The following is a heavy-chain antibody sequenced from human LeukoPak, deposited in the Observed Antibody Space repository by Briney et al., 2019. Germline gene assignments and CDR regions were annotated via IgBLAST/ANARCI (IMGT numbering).Heavy chain of an antibody. V-gene: IGHV3-7*04. CDR1: GFNFSDSR. D-gene: IGHD2-21*01. CDR3: VRGDWYFES. J-gene: IGHJ4*02. CDR2: INRDGTEK. Sequence: PGGSLRLSCATSGFNFSDSRMTWVRQAPGKGLQWVANINRDGTEKHFLDSVEGRFTISRDNAKKSLYLQMSSLRPQDTALCFCVRGDWYFESWGQGTLVTVSS.